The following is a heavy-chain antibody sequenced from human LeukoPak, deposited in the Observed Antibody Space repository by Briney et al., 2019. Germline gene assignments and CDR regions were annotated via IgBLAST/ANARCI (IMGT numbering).Heavy chain of an antibody. CDR3: ARGVLREQQLGLDY. D-gene: IGHD6-13*01. CDR1: GYTFTSYA. J-gene: IGHJ4*02. V-gene: IGHV1-3*01. CDR2: INAGNGNT. Sequence: ASVEISCKASGYTFTSYAIHWVRQAPGQRLEWMGWINAGNGNTQYSQKFQGRVTITRDTSASTAYMELRSLRSEDTAVYYCARGVLREQQLGLDYWGQGTLVTVSS.